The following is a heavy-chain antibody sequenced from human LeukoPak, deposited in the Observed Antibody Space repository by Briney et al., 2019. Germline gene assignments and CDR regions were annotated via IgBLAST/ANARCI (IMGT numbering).Heavy chain of an antibody. D-gene: IGHD6-13*01. Sequence: ASVKVSCKASGGTFSSYAISWVRQAPGQGLEWMGWINPNSGGTNYAQKFQGRVTMSVDTSKNQFSLKLSSVTAADTAVYYCARDTAAAPGGLTRYYFDYWGQGTLVTVSS. CDR3: ARDTAAAPGGLTRYYFDY. V-gene: IGHV1-2*02. J-gene: IGHJ4*02. CDR2: INPNSGGT. CDR1: GGTFSSYA.